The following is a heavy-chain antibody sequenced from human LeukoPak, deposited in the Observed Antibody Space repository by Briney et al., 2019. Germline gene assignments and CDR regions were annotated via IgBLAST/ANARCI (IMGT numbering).Heavy chain of an antibody. CDR2: INPNSGGT. CDR3: ARGRCSGWRYFDY. V-gene: IGHV1-2*02. Sequence: ASVRVSCKASGYTFTGYYMHWVRQAPGQGLEWMGWINPNSGGTNYAQKFQGRVTMTRDTSISTAYMELSGLRSDDTAVYYCARGRCSGWRYFDYWSQGTLVTVST. D-gene: IGHD6-19*01. J-gene: IGHJ4*02. CDR1: GYTFTGYY.